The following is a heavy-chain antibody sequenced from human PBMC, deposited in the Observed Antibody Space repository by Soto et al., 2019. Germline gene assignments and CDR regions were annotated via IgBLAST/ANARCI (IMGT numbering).Heavy chain of an antibody. CDR1: GGSISSSSYY. CDR3: ATTTRLLPVKPAYYYYYYGMDV. D-gene: IGHD3-22*01. Sequence: SETLSLTCTVSGGSISSSSYYWGWIRQPPGKGLEWIGSIYYSGSTYYNPSLKSRVTISVDTSKNQFSLKLSSVTAADTAVYYCATTTRLLPVKPAYYYYYYGMDVWGQGTTVTVSS. V-gene: IGHV4-39*01. CDR2: IYYSGST. J-gene: IGHJ6*02.